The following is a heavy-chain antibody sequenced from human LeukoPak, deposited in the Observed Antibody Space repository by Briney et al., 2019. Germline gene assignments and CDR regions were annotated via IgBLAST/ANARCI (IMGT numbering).Heavy chain of an antibody. J-gene: IGHJ5*02. CDR1: GFTFSSYA. CDR2: ISYDGSNK. D-gene: IGHD3-3*01. Sequence: GGSLRLSCAVSGFTFSSYAMHWVRQAPGKGLEWVAVISYDGSNKYYADSVKGRFTISRDNSKNTLYLQMNSLRAEDTAVYYCARSGRWSGYVSDPDNWFDPWGQGTLVTVSS. CDR3: ARSGRWSGYVSDPDNWFDP. V-gene: IGHV3-30-3*01.